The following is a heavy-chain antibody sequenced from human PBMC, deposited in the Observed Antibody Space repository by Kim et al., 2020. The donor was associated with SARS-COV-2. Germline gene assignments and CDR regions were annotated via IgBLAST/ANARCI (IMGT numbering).Heavy chain of an antibody. CDR1: GFIFSNHW. J-gene: IGHJ4*02. D-gene: IGHD3-10*01. Sequence: GGSLRLSCAASGFIFSNHWMHWVRQVPGKGLVWVSHIKSDGSITAYADSVKGRFTISRDNANNTLYLQMNGLRPEDTGVYYCIRALGSSAFWGQGTLVTV. CDR3: IRALGSSAF. V-gene: IGHV3-74*01. CDR2: IKSDGSIT.